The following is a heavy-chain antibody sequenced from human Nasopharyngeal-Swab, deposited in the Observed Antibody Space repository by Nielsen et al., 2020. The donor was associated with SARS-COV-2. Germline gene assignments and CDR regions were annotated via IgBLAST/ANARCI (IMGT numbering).Heavy chain of an antibody. CDR3: ARDWGYYYGSGSYFLPNNWFDP. V-gene: IGHV1-18*01. CDR2: ISAYNGNT. Sequence: WVRQAPGQGLEWMGWISAYNGNTNYAQKLQGRVTMTTDTSTSTAYMELRSLRPDDTAVYYCARDWGYYYGSGSYFLPNNWFDPWGQGTLVTVSS. D-gene: IGHD3-10*01. J-gene: IGHJ5*02.